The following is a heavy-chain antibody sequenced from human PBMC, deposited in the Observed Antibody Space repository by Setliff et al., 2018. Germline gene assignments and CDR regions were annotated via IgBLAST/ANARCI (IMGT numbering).Heavy chain of an antibody. D-gene: IGHD5-12*01. CDR3: VRGPGPSVVVAIPSDH. J-gene: IGHJ4*02. CDR2: MSPVYGIA. V-gene: IGHV1-18*01. Sequence: ASVKVSCKTSGYAFITFGMSWVRQAPGQGLEWMGWMSPVYGIANYAREFQGRVTLTADTSTTTACLELASLRDDDTAVYYCVRGPGPSVVVAIPSDHWGQGSLVTVSS. CDR1: GYAFITFG.